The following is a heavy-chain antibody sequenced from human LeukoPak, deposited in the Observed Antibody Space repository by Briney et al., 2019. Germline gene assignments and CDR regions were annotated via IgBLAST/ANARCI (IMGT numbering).Heavy chain of an antibody. D-gene: IGHD3-10*01. V-gene: IGHV3-7*01. CDR1: GFSFSRHW. J-gene: IGHJ3*02. CDR3: AREKGTLIRAMAFEM. CDR2: INQDGGTK. Sequence: GGSLRLSCAASGFSFSRHWMSWVRHTPGKGLEWVANINQDGGTKYYRDFAKGRFTISRDNAQNSLYLQINSLRAEDTAVYYFAREKGTLIRAMAFEMWGQGTMVTVSS.